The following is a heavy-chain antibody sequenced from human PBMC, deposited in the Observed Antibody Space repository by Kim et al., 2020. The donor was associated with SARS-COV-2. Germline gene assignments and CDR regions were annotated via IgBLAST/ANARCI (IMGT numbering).Heavy chain of an antibody. CDR1: GGTFSSYA. V-gene: IGHV1-69*13. J-gene: IGHJ6*02. D-gene: IGHD2-15*01. Sequence: SVKVSCKASGGTFSSYAISWVRQAPGQGLEWMGGIIPIFGTANYAQKFQGRVTITADESTSTAYMELSSLRSEDTAVYYCARPLGAYCSGGSCPTGYYYYGMDVWGQGTTVTVSS. CDR2: IIPIFGTA. CDR3: ARPLGAYCSGGSCPTGYYYYGMDV.